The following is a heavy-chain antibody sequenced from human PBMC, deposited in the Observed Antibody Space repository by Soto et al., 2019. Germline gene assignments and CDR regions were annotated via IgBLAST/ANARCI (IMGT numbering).Heavy chain of an antibody. D-gene: IGHD1-1*01. CDR1: GFTFSSYA. V-gene: IGHV3-30-3*01. CDR3: ARVGLRSWKGYYYYYMDV. Sequence: PGGSLRLSCAASGFTFSSYAMHWVRQAPGKGLEWVAVISYDGSNKYYADSVKGRFTISRDNSKNTLYLQMNSLRAEDTAVYYCARVGLRSWKGYYYYYMDVWGKGTSVTVSS. J-gene: IGHJ6*03. CDR2: ISYDGSNK.